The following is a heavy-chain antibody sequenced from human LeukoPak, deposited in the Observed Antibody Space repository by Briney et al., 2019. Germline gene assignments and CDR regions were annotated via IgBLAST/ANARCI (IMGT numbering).Heavy chain of an antibody. CDR1: GGTFSSYA. CDR3: ARGAITFGGVIVLLDY. CDR2: IIPIFGTA. V-gene: IGHV1-69*05. Sequence: SVEVSCKASGGTFSSYAISWVRQAPGQGLEWMGRIIPIFGTANYAQKFQGRVTITTDESTSTAYMELSSLRSEDTAVYYCARGAITFGGVIVLLDYWGQGTLVTVSS. D-gene: IGHD3-16*02. J-gene: IGHJ4*02.